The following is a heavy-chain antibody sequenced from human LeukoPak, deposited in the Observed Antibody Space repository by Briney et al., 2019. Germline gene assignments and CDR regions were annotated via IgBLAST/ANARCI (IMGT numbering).Heavy chain of an antibody. CDR3: ARLELVPQDPDAFDI. CDR2: INPNSGGT. J-gene: IGHJ3*02. CDR1: GYTFTGYY. D-gene: IGHD1-26*01. Sequence: ASVKVSCKASGYTFTGYYMHWVRQAPGQGLEWMGWINPNSGGTNYAQKFQGWVTMTRDTSISTAYMELSRLRSDDTAVYYCARLELVPQDPDAFDIWGQGTMVTVSS. V-gene: IGHV1-2*04.